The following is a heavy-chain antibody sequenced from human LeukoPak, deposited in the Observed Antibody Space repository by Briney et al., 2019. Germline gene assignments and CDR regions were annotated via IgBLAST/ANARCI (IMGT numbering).Heavy chain of an antibody. D-gene: IGHD3-22*01. J-gene: IGHJ4*02. Sequence: ASVKVSCKASGGTFSNYAITWVRQAPGQGLEWMGGIIPIFGTANYAQKFRGRVTITADKSTRTAYMELRSLRSDDTAVYYCARGAYYDSSGYFDGWGQGTLVTVSS. CDR1: GGTFSNYA. V-gene: IGHV1-69*06. CDR2: IIPIFGTA. CDR3: ARGAYYDSSGYFDG.